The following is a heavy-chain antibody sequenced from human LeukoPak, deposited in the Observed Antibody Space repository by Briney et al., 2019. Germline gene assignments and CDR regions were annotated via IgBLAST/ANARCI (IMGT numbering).Heavy chain of an antibody. CDR3: VREGIHTSGTTKDAYDI. CDR1: GDSVSGNSAA. D-gene: IGHD1-1*01. CDR2: TYYRSKWYN. J-gene: IGHJ3*02. Sequence: SQTLSLTCAISGDSVSGNSAAWNWIRQSPSRGLEWLGRTYYRSKWYNDYAVSLKSRITISPDPSKNQFSLQLNSVTPEDTALYYCVREGIHTSGTTKDAYDIWGQGTMVTVSS. V-gene: IGHV6-1*01.